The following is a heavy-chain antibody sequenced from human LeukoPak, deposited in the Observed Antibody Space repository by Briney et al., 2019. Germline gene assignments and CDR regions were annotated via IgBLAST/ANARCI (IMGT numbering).Heavy chain of an antibody. CDR1: GFTFSSYA. V-gene: IGHV3-30*04. Sequence: GGSLRLSCAASGFTFSSYAMHWVRQAPGKGLEWVAVISYDGSNKYYADSVKGRFTISRDNSKNTLYLQMNSPRAEDTAVYYCARDLGIALDYWGQGTLVTVSS. D-gene: IGHD6-13*01. CDR3: ARDLGIALDY. J-gene: IGHJ4*02. CDR2: ISYDGSNK.